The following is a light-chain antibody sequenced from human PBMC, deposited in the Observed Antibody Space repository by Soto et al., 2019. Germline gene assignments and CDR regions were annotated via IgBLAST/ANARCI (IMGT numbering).Light chain of an antibody. Sequence: DIQITQSPASLSSSVGDRVAITCLSSQTISNFLNWYQQTSGNAPKLLISTASTLQSGVPSRFSGSGSGTDFTLTINSLQPEDFATYYCQQSYSTSITFGQGTRVEIK. V-gene: IGKV1-39*01. CDR1: QTISNF. J-gene: IGKJ5*01. CDR3: QQSYSTSIT. CDR2: TAS.